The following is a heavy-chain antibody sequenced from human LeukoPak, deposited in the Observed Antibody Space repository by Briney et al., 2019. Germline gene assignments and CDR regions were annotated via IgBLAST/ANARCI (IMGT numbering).Heavy chain of an antibody. J-gene: IGHJ4*02. CDR1: GFTFTSSA. D-gene: IGHD6-13*01. Sequence: GASVKVSCKASGFTFTSSAMQWVRQARGQRLEWIGWIVVGSGNTNYAQKFQERVTITRDMSTRTAYMELRSLRSDDTAVYYCARDGLSSWGQGTLVTVSS. CDR2: IVVGSGNT. CDR3: ARDGLSS. V-gene: IGHV1-58*02.